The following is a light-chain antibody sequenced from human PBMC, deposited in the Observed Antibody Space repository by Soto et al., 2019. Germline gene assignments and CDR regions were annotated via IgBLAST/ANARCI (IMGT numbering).Light chain of an antibody. V-gene: IGLV2-8*01. Sequence: QSVLTQPPSASGSPGQSVTISCTGTSSDVGGYNYVSWYQQHPGKAPKLMIYEVSKRPSGVPDRFSGSKSGNTASLTVSGLHHEDEADYYCSSYAGSNKSVFGTGTKLTVL. CDR2: EVS. J-gene: IGLJ1*01. CDR3: SSYAGSNKSV. CDR1: SSDVGGYNY.